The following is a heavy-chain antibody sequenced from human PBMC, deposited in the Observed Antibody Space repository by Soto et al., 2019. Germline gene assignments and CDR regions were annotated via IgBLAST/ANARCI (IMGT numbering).Heavy chain of an antibody. J-gene: IGHJ6*03. D-gene: IGHD2-15*01. CDR2: ISGSGGST. CDR3: AKNREIVVVVAAISYYYYMDV. V-gene: IGHV3-23*01. CDR1: GFTFSSYA. Sequence: EVQLLESGGGLVQPGGSLRLSCAASGFTFSSYAMSWVRQAPGKGLEWVSAISGSGGSTYYADSVKGRFTISRDNSKNTLYLQMNSLRAEDTAVYYCAKNREIVVVVAAISYYYYMDVWGKGTTVTVSS.